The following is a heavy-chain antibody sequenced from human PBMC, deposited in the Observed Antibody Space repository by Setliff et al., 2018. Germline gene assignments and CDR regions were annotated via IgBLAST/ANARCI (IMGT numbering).Heavy chain of an antibody. Sequence: TLSLTCTVSGDSISSRPFYWGWFRQPAGKELEWIGQIYTSWSTIYNPSLKSRVTILLDTPKNQFSLTLTSVTAADTAVYYCARMTGFQYIDVWGKGTTVTVSS. CDR1: GDSISSRPFY. V-gene: IGHV4-61*09. CDR2: IYTSWST. J-gene: IGHJ6*03. CDR3: ARMTGFQYIDV. D-gene: IGHD3-3*01.